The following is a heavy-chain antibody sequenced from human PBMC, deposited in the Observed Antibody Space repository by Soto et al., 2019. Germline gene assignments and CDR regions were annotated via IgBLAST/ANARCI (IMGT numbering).Heavy chain of an antibody. CDR1: GFTLSSYA. CDR2: ISGSGGST. V-gene: IGHV3-23*01. Sequence: GGSLRLSCAASGFTLSSYAMSWVRQAPGKGLEWVSAISGSGGSTYYADSVKGRLTISRDNSKNTLYLQMNSLRAEDTTVYYCAKDLLIVVVISLTFDYWGQGTLVTVSS. J-gene: IGHJ4*02. D-gene: IGHD3-22*01. CDR3: AKDLLIVVVISLTFDY.